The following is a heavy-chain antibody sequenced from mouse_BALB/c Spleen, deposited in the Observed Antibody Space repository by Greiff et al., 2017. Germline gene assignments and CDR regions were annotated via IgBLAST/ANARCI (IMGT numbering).Heavy chain of an antibody. J-gene: IGHJ2*01. V-gene: IGHV14-3*02. CDR3: ARGVGLRLFDY. CDR1: GFNIKDTY. Sequence: DVKLVESGAELVKPGASVKLSCTASGFNIKDTYMHWVKQRPEQGLEWIGRIDPANGNTKYDPKFQGKATITADTSSNTAYLQLSSLTSEDTAVYYCARGVGLRLFDYWGQGTTLTVSS. D-gene: IGHD2-4*01. CDR2: IDPANGNT.